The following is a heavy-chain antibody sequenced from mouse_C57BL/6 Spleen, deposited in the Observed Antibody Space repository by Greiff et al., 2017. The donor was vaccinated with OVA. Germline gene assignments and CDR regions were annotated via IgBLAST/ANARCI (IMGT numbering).Heavy chain of an antibody. CDR3: TTKGIYGSSFDY. D-gene: IGHD1-1*01. CDR2: IDPENGDT. J-gene: IGHJ2*01. V-gene: IGHV14-4*01. CDR1: GFNIKDDY. Sequence: EVKVEESGAELVRPGASVKLSCTASGFNIKDDYMHWVKQRPEQGLEWIGWIDPENGDTEYASKFQGKATITADTSSNTAYLQLSSLTSEDTAVYYCTTKGIYGSSFDYWGQGTTLTVSS.